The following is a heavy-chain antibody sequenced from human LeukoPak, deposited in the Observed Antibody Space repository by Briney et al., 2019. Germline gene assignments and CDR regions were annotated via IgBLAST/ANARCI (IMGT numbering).Heavy chain of an antibody. CDR3: AKDAPLYQSEPPTDY. Sequence: PGGSLRLSCAASGFTFSSYGMHWVRQAPGKGLEWVAVISYDGSNKYYADSVKGRFTISRDNSKNTPYLQMNSLRAEDTAVYYCAKDAPLYQSEPPTDYWGQGTLVTVSS. J-gene: IGHJ4*02. D-gene: IGHD2-2*01. V-gene: IGHV3-30*18. CDR2: ISYDGSNK. CDR1: GFTFSSYG.